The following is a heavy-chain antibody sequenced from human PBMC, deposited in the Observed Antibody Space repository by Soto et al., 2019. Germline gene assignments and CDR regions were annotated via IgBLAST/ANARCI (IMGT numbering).Heavy chain of an antibody. Sequence: QLQLQESGPGLVKPSETLSLTCTVSGGSISSSSYYWGWIRQPPGKGLEWIGSIYYSGSTYYNPSLKSRVTISVDTSKNQFSLKLSSVTAADTAVYYCARHPVESSGLYNWFDPWGQGTLVTVSS. CDR3: ARHPVESSGLYNWFDP. J-gene: IGHJ5*02. V-gene: IGHV4-39*01. CDR1: GGSISSSSYY. D-gene: IGHD3-22*01. CDR2: IYYSGST.